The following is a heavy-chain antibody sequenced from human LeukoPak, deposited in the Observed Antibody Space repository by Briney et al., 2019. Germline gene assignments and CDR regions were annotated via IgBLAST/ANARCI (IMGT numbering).Heavy chain of an antibody. D-gene: IGHD6-19*01. CDR1: GFTFSSYG. J-gene: IGHJ4*02. V-gene: IGHV3-48*01. CDR3: ARELSGWNFDY. CDR2: ISSSTSII. Sequence: SGGSLRLSCAASGFTFSSYGMNWVRQAPGKGLEWLSYISSSTSIIYYADSVKGRFTISRDNAKNSLYLQMNSLRAEDTAVYYCARELSGWNFDYWGQGTLVTVSS.